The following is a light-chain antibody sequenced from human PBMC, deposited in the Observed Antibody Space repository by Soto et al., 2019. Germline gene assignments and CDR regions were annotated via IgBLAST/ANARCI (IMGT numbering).Light chain of an antibody. CDR3: QQYGSSPYT. CDR1: QNFGNTF. Sequence: ETVLTQSPSTLSLSPGERATLSCRASQNFGNTFLAWYQQKPGQAPRLLIYGASDRATGIPDRFSGSGSGTDFTLTLSRLEPEDFAVYYCQQYGSSPYTFGQGTKLEIK. CDR2: GAS. V-gene: IGKV3-20*01. J-gene: IGKJ2*01.